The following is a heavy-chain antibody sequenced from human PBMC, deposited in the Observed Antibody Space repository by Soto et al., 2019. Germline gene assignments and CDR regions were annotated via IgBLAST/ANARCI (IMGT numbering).Heavy chain of an antibody. CDR1: GGSLSGYY. V-gene: IGHV4-34*01. CDR2: INHIGST. D-gene: IGHD2-15*01. Sequence: TSETQSLTCGVYGGSLSGYYWTWIRQPPGKGLEWIGEINHIGSTKYNPSLKTRVTISVDPSKNQFSLKLSSVTAADTAVYYCTRGQWWSWDYWGQGILVTVSS. J-gene: IGHJ4*02. CDR3: TRGQWWSWDY.